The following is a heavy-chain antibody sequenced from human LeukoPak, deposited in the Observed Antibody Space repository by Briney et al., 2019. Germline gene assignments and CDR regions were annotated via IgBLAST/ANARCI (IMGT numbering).Heavy chain of an antibody. CDR3: AILVLSNYGLDV. J-gene: IGHJ6*02. Sequence: GRSLRLSCAASGFSFSTYGMHWVRQAPGKGLEWVALIWYDESNKYYADSVKGRFTISRDNSKNTLYLQMNSLRVEDTAVYYCAILVLSNYGLDVWGLGTTVTVSS. CDR2: IWYDESNK. V-gene: IGHV3-33*01. CDR1: GFSFSTYG. D-gene: IGHD2/OR15-2a*01.